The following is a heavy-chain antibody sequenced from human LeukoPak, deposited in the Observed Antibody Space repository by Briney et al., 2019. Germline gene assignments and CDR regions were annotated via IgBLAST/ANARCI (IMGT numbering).Heavy chain of an antibody. V-gene: IGHV4-34*01. CDR3: ARQRLAVAGTTPFSY. J-gene: IGHJ4*01. Sequence: PSETLSLTCAVYGGSFSGYYWSWIRQPPGKGLEWIGEINHSGSTNYNPSLKSRVTISVDTSKNQFSLKLSSVTAADTAVYYCARQRLAVAGTTPFSYWGHGTLVTVSS. D-gene: IGHD6-19*01. CDR2: INHSGST. CDR1: GGSFSGYY.